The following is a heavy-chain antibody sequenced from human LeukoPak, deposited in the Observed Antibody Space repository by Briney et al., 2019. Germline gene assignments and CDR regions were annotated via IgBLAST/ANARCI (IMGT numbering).Heavy chain of an antibody. Sequence: SVKVSCKASGGTFSSYAISWVRQAPGQGLEWMGGIIPIFGTAICAQKFRGRVTITTDESTRTAYMELSSLRSEDTAVYYCARGEWEAVATIRKDYYYYMDVWGKGTTVTVSS. V-gene: IGHV1-69*05. J-gene: IGHJ6*03. CDR3: ARGEWEAVATIRKDYYYYMDV. CDR1: GGTFSSYA. D-gene: IGHD5-12*01. CDR2: IIPIFGTA.